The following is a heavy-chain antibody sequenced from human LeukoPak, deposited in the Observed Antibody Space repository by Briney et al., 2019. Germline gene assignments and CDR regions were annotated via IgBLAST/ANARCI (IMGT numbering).Heavy chain of an antibody. D-gene: IGHD3-22*01. V-gene: IGHV3-66*01. Sequence: LGGSLRLSCAASGFTVSTNSMSWVRQAPGKGLEWVSIIYDGGSTYHTDSVKGRFSISRDNSKNTVYLQMNSLRAEDTAVYYSARALKSDSDSANEYYEYFHHWGQGTLVTVSS. CDR3: ARALKSDSDSANEYYEYFHH. J-gene: IGHJ1*01. CDR1: GFTVSTNS. CDR2: IYDGGST.